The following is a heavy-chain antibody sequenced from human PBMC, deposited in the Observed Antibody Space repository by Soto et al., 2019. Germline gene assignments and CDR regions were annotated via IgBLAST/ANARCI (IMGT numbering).Heavy chain of an antibody. J-gene: IGHJ6*02. V-gene: IGHV6-1*01. Sequence: KQSPTLSLTCAISGDSVSSNSAAWNWIRQSPSRGLEWLGRTYYRSKWYNDYAVSVKSRITINPDTSKNQFSLQLNSVTPEDTAVYYCAREGSGTNYYYYGMDVWGQGTTVTVSS. CDR3: AREGSGTNYYYYGMDV. CDR2: TYYRSKWYN. CDR1: GDSVSSNSAA. D-gene: IGHD1-7*01.